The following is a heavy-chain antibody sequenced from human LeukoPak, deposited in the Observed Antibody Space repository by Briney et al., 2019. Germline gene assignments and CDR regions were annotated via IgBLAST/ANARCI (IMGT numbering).Heavy chain of an antibody. Sequence: SQTLSLTCTVSGGSISSGDYYWSWIRQHPGKGLEWIGYIYYSGSTYYNPSPKSRITISVDTSKNQFSLKLSSVTAADTAVYYCAREPTGDRYYFDYWGQGTLVTVSS. V-gene: IGHV4-31*03. D-gene: IGHD4-17*01. J-gene: IGHJ4*02. CDR2: IYYSGST. CDR1: GGSISSGDYY. CDR3: AREPTGDRYYFDY.